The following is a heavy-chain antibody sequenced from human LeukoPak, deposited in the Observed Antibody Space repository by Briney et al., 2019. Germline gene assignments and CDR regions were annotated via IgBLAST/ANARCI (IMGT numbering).Heavy chain of an antibody. V-gene: IGHV1-18*01. CDR3: ARRGGSYSHSDF. D-gene: IGHD1-26*01. J-gene: IGHJ4*02. Sequence: GASVKVSCKASGYTFSSYGIICVRQAPGQGLQWMGWVSPFNGNTDYAPKLQGRVTMTTDTSTTTAYMELRSLTSDDTAVYYCARRGGSYSHSDFWGQGTLVTVSS. CDR2: VSPFNGNT. CDR1: GYTFSSYG.